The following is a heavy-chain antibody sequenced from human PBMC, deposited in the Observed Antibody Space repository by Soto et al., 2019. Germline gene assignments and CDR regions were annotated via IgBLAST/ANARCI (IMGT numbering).Heavy chain of an antibody. CDR3: AKEVSLGSTVDLGY. V-gene: IGHV3-23*01. CDR1: GFTFSIFA. Sequence: LRLSCAASGFTFSIFAMSWVRQSPGKGLEWVSTISGSGGSTYYADAVKGRFTISRDNSMGTLYLQMKSLRVEDTAIYYCAKEVSLGSTVDLGYWGQGALVTV. D-gene: IGHD7-27*01. J-gene: IGHJ4*02. CDR2: ISGSGGST.